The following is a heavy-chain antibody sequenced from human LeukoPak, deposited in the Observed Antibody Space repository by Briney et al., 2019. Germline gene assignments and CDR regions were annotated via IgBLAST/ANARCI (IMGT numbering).Heavy chain of an antibody. J-gene: IGHJ4*02. V-gene: IGHV3-74*01. CDR2: INSDGSST. D-gene: IGHD6-13*01. CDR3: VKDTSSWYYFDY. CDR1: GFTFSSYW. Sequence: GGSLRLPCAASGFTFSSYWMHWVRQAPGKGLVWVSRINSDGSSTSYADSVKGRFTISRDNAKNTLYLQMSSLRAEDTAVYYCVKDTSSWYYFDYWGQGTLVTVSS.